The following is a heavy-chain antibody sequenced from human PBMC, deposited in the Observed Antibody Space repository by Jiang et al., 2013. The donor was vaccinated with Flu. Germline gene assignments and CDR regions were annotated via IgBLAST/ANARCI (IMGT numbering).Heavy chain of an antibody. CDR2: IYYSGTT. CDR3: ATRLGTTSLWDAFDI. V-gene: IGHV4-39*01. D-gene: IGHD3-16*01. CDR1: AGSISSSSYY. J-gene: IGHJ3*02. Sequence: GPGLVKPSETLSLTCAVSAGSISSSSYYWGWIRQPPGKGLEWIGSIYYSGTTYYNPSLKSRVTISVDTSKNQFSLKLSSVTAADTAVYYCATRLGTTSLWDAFDIWGQGTMVTVSS.